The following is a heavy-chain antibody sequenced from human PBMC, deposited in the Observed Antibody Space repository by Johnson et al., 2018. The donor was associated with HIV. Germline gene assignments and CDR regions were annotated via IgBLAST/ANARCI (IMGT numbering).Heavy chain of an antibody. V-gene: IGHV3-53*05. CDR1: GFLVSSNY. J-gene: IGHJ3*02. D-gene: IGHD1-14*01. Sequence: CAASGFLVSSNYMSWVRQAPGKGLEWVSVIYSGGSIYYADSVKGRFTISRDNSKNTLYLQMNSLRAEDTAVYYCPVDTEAFDIWGQGTMVTVSS. CDR2: IYSGGSI. CDR3: PVDTEAFDI.